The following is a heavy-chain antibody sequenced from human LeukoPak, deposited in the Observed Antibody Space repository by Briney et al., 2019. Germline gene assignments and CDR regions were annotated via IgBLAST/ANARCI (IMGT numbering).Heavy chain of an antibody. Sequence: GGSLRLSCTVSGFTVSSNSMSWVRQAPGKGLEWVSFIYSGSTHYSDSVKGRFTISRDNSKNTLYLQMNSLRAEDTAVYYCARRAGAYSHPYDYWGQGTMVTVSS. CDR3: ARRAGAYSHPYDY. CDR2: IYSGST. V-gene: IGHV3-53*01. J-gene: IGHJ4*02. CDR1: GFTVSSNS. D-gene: IGHD4/OR15-4a*01.